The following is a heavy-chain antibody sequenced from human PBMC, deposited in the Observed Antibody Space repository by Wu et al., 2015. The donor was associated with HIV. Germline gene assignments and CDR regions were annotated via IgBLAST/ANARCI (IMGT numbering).Heavy chain of an antibody. CDR2: INTFNGNT. D-gene: IGHD2-8*02. Sequence: QVQLVQSAVDVKKPGASVKVSCKTSGYTFTSYGINWVRQAPGQGLEWMAWINTFNGNTYYGQKFQDRVTMTTDTSTSTVYMELRSLRSDDTAVYYCARDLCVRGVCYRSPGDWFDPWGQGTLVTVSS. CDR1: GYTFTSYG. V-gene: IGHV1-18*01. J-gene: IGHJ5*02. CDR3: ARDLCVRGVCYRSPGDWFDP.